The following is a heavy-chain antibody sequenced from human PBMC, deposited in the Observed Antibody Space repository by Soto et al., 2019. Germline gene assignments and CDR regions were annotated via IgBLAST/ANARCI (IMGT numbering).Heavy chain of an antibody. D-gene: IGHD3-3*01. CDR2: IIPIFGTA. V-gene: IGHV1-69*13. J-gene: IGHJ6*02. CDR1: GGTFSSYA. Sequence: SVKVSCKASGGTFSSYAISWVRQAPGQGLEWMGGIIPIFGTANYAQKFQGRVTITADESTSTAYMELSSLRSEDTAVYYCARAGLDFWSGYYTGGDDYYYYGMDVWGQGTTVTVSS. CDR3: ARAGLDFWSGYYTGGDDYYYYGMDV.